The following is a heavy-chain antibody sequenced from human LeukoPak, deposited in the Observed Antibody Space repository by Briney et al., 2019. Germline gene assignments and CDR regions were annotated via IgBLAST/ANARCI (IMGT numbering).Heavy chain of an antibody. Sequence: PGGSLRLSCAASGFSFSTYWMPWVRQAPGKGLECVANIKTDGSETYYLDSVKGRFTVSRDNAKSSLYLQMKNLRVEDTAVYYCTRDLNYDSSGWGQGTLVTVSS. CDR2: IKTDGSET. CDR3: TRDLNYDSSG. V-gene: IGHV3-7*01. CDR1: GFSFSTYW. D-gene: IGHD3-22*01. J-gene: IGHJ4*02.